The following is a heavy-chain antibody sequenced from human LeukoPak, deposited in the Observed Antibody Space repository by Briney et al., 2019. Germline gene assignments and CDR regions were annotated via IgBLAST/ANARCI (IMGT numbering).Heavy chain of an antibody. V-gene: IGHV3-48*03. D-gene: IGHD4-11*01. J-gene: IGHJ4*02. CDR2: ISSSGSDI. CDR3: ARGLDDYSKSVDY. Sequence: PGGSLRLSCAASGFTFSNYEMHWVRQAPGKGLEWVSYISSSGSDIYYADSVKGRFTISRDNAKNSLFLQMNSLRAEDTAVYYCARGLDDYSKSVDYWGQGTLVTVSS. CDR1: GFTFSNYE.